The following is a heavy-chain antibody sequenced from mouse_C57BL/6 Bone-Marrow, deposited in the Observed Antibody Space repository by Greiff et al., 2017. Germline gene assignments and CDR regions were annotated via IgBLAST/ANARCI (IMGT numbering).Heavy chain of an antibody. CDR3: ARRWVVDGYFDV. V-gene: IGHV1-55*01. CDR2: IYPGSGST. Sequence: QVQLQQPGAELVKPGASVQMSCKASGYTFTSYWITWVKPRPGQGLEWIGDIYPGSGSTNYNEKFKSKATLTVDTSSSTAYMQLSSLTSEDSAVYYCARRWVVDGYFDVWGTGTTVTVSS. J-gene: IGHJ1*03. CDR1: GYTFTSYW. D-gene: IGHD1-1*01.